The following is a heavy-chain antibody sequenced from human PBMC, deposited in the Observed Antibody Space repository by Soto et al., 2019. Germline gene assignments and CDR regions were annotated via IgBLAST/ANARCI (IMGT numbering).Heavy chain of an antibody. J-gene: IGHJ5*02. Sequence: QVQLVQSAAEVKKPGSSVKVSCKASGGIFDSYAIIWVRQAPGQGLDWMGGIVPLFRTANYAQKFQGRVTITADESTSTVYLEMSSLKSEDTAVYYCARDWPGTTQQGFDPWGQGTLVIVSS. CDR1: GGIFDSYA. V-gene: IGHV1-69*12. D-gene: IGHD1-1*01. CDR3: ARDWPGTTQQGFDP. CDR2: IVPLFRTA.